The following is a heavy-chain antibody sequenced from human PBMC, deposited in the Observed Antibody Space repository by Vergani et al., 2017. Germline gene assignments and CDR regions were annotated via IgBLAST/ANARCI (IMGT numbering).Heavy chain of an antibody. CDR2: ISYDGSNK. CDR3: SRGLPAQKVVTPDAYYFDY. D-gene: IGHD4-23*01. J-gene: IGHJ4*02. CDR1: GFTFSTYA. Sequence: QVQLVESGGAVVQPGRSLGLSCEASGFTFSTYALHWVRQPPGKGLEWVAVISYDGSNKNYADPVKGRFTISRDNSKNTLYLQMNSLRAEDTAVFYCSRGLPAQKVVTPDAYYFDYWGQGTLVTVSS. V-gene: IGHV3-30-3*01.